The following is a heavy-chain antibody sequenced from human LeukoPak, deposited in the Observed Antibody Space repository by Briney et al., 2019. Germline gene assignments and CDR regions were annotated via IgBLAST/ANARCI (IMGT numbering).Heavy chain of an antibody. J-gene: IGHJ4*02. D-gene: IGHD5-18*01. CDR2: ISWNSGSI. Sequence: GGSLRLSCAASGFTFSNYAMSWVRQAPGKGLEWVSGISWNSGSIGYADSVKGRFTISRDNAKNSLYLQMNSLRAEDMALYYCAKGGYSYGSSDFDYWGQGTLVTVSS. V-gene: IGHV3-9*03. CDR1: GFTFSNYA. CDR3: AKGGYSYGSSDFDY.